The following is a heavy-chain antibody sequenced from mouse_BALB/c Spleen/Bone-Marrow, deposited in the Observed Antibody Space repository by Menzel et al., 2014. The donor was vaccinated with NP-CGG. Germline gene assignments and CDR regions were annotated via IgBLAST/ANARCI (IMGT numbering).Heavy chain of an antibody. D-gene: IGHD1-1*01. V-gene: IGHV2-9*02. Sequence: QVQLKGSGPGLVAASQSLSITCTVSGFSLTSYGVHRGRQPPGKGLEWLGVIWAGGSTNYNSALMSRLSISKDNSKSQVFLKMNSLQTDDTAMYYCARDYYGSLYAMDYWGQGTSVTVSS. CDR1: GFSLTSYG. J-gene: IGHJ4*01. CDR3: ARDYYGSLYAMDY. CDR2: IWAGGST.